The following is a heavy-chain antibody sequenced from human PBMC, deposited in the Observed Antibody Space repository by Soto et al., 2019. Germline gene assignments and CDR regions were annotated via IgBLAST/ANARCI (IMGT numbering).Heavy chain of an antibody. CDR2: IIPILGIA. D-gene: IGHD1-26*01. J-gene: IGHJ5*02. Sequence: QVQLVQSGAEVKKPGSSVKVSCKASGGTFSSYTISWVRQAPGQGLEWMGRIIPILGIANYAQKFQGRVTITADKSTSTAYMERSSLRSEDTAVYYCARLVVGATVRDWFDPWGQGTLVTVSS. V-gene: IGHV1-69*02. CDR3: ARLVVGATVRDWFDP. CDR1: GGTFSSYT.